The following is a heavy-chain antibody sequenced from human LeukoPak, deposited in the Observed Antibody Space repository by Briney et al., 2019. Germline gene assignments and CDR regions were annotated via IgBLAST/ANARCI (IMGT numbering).Heavy chain of an antibody. J-gene: IGHJ4*02. CDR2: TYYSGST. CDR1: GGSISSYY. D-gene: IGHD3-10*01. V-gene: IGHV4-59*08. Sequence: SETLSLTCTVSGGSISSYYWSWIRQPPGKGLEWIGYTYYSGSTKYNPSLKSRVTISIDTSKNQFSLKLSSVTAADPAMYYCARQAYHYGSGSYYFYFDYWGQGTLVTVSS. CDR3: ARQAYHYGSGSYYFYFDY.